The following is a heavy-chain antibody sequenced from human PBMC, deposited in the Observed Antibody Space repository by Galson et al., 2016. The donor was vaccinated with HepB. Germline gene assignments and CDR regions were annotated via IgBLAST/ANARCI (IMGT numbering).Heavy chain of an antibody. J-gene: IGHJ4*02. CDR2: MYWHDDN. CDR1: GFSLTDNAVG. Sequence: PALVKPTQTLTLTCTFSGFSLTDNAVGVGWFRQPPGKALEWLALMYWHDDNRYRSSLKTRLSLTKDTSKNQVVLTMTDMDPVETPTYYCAHGSGWLFDYWGQGTLVTVSS. CDR3: AHGSGWLFDY. D-gene: IGHD6-19*01. V-gene: IGHV2-5*01.